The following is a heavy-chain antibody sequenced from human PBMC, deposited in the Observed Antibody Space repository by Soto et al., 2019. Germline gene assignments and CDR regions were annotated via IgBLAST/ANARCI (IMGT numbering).Heavy chain of an antibody. D-gene: IGHD1-1*01. V-gene: IGHV3-23*01. CDR2: ISGSGGST. CDR3: GKEQVHSQADTSSIFDY. J-gene: IGHJ4*02. Sequence: EVQLLESGGGLVEPGGSLRLSCAASGFTFSKYPMTWVRQAPGKGLEWVSSISGSGGSTYYPDSVKGRFTISRDNSKNSFFLHMNSRIAEHTAVYYCGKEQVHSQADTSSIFDYWGQGTLVTVSS. CDR1: GFTFSKYP.